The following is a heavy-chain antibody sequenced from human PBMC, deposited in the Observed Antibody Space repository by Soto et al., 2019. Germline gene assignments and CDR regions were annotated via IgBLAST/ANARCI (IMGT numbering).Heavy chain of an antibody. J-gene: IGHJ4*02. CDR2: ISAYNGNT. CDR1: GYTFASYA. Sequence: QVQLVQSGAEVKKPGASVKVSCKASGYTFASYAISWMRQAPGQGLEWMGWISAYNGNTNYAQKLQGRVTMTTDTSTRTAYMELRSLRSRDTAVYYCARDPPPPHCWGQGTLVTVSS. V-gene: IGHV1-18*01. CDR3: ARDPPPPHC.